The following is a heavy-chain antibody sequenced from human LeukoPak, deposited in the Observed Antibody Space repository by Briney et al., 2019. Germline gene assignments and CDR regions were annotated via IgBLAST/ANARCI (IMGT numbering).Heavy chain of an antibody. J-gene: IGHJ6*02. CDR2: IIPIFGTV. D-gene: IGHD6-19*01. CDR1: GYTFTSYD. Sequence: ASVKVSCKASGYTFTSYDINWVRQATGQGLEWMGGIIPIFGTVNYAQNLQGRVTITADEYTSTAYMELRSLISEDTAVYYCARSPGIAVTSAYGMDVWGQGTTVIVSS. V-gene: IGHV1-69*13. CDR3: ARSPGIAVTSAYGMDV.